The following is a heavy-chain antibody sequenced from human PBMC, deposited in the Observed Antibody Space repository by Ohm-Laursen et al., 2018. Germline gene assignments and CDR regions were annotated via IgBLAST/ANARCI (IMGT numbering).Heavy chain of an antibody. Sequence: SDTLSLTCAVSGYSISNGYYWGWIRQPPGKGLEWIGNIFHSGSTYYNPSLKSRVPISVDTPKNQFSLNLSSVTAADTAVYYCARAASGWALDYWGQGTLVTVSS. J-gene: IGHJ4*02. D-gene: IGHD6-19*01. CDR2: IFHSGST. V-gene: IGHV4-38-2*01. CDR1: GYSISNGYY. CDR3: ARAASGWALDY.